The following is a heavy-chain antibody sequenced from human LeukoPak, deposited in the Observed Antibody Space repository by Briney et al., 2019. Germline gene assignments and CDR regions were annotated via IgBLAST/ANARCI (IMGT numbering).Heavy chain of an antibody. J-gene: IGHJ4*02. Sequence: GGSLRLSCAASEFTFSNHAMNWVRQAPGKGLEWVSIISGSGTVTYYADSVKGRFTISRDNSKNTLFLQMNSLRAEDTAIYYCAKTSVGEGRIIGSGYFDNWGQGTLVTVSS. CDR1: EFTFSNHA. D-gene: IGHD2-15*01. V-gene: IGHV3-23*01. CDR2: ISGSGTVT. CDR3: AKTSVGEGRIIGSGYFDN.